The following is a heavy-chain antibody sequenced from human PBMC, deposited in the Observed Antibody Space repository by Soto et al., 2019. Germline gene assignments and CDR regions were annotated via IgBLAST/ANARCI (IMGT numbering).Heavy chain of an antibody. D-gene: IGHD6-13*01. Sequence: ASVKVSCKASGGTFSSYAISWVRQAPGQGLEWMGGIIPIFGTANYAQKFQGRVTITADESTSTAYMELSSLRSEDTAVYYCASRGYSSSWYVPSYYMDVWGKGTTVTVSS. CDR1: GGTFSSYA. V-gene: IGHV1-69*13. CDR2: IIPIFGTA. J-gene: IGHJ6*03. CDR3: ASRGYSSSWYVPSYYMDV.